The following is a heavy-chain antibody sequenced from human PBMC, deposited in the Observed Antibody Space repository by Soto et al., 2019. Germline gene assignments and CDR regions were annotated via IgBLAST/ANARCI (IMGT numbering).Heavy chain of an antibody. V-gene: IGHV4-59*01. Sequence: SETLSLTCTVSGGSISSYYWSWIRQPPGKGLEWIGYIYYSGSTNYNPSLKSRVTISVDTSKNQFSLKLSSVTAADTAVYYCARDRWGVGATNYYYYYGMDVWGQGTTVTVSS. CDR1: GGSISSYY. D-gene: IGHD1-26*01. J-gene: IGHJ6*02. CDR3: ARDRWGVGATNYYYYYGMDV. CDR2: IYYSGST.